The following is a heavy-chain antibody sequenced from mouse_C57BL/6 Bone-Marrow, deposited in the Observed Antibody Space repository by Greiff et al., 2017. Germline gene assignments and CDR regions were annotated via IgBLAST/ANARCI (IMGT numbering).Heavy chain of an antibody. V-gene: IGHV1-26*01. D-gene: IGHD3-2*02. J-gene: IGHJ4*01. Sequence: VQLQQSGPELVKPGASVKISCKASGYTFTDYYMNWVKQSHGKSLEWIGDINPNNGGTSYNQKFKGKATLTVDKASSPAYMELRSLTSEDPAVYYCARRRDSSGHLAMDYWGQGTAVTVSS. CDR3: ARRRDSSGHLAMDY. CDR1: GYTFTDYY. CDR2: INPNNGGT.